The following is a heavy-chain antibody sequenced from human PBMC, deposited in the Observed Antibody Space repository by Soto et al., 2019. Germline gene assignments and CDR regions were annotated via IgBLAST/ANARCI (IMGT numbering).Heavy chain of an antibody. CDR2: ISGSGGST. V-gene: IGHV3-23*01. Sequence: GGSLRLSCAASGFTFSSYSMTWVRQAPGKGLEWVSGISGSGGSTYYADSVKGRFTVSRDNSKNTLYLQMDSLRAEDTAVYYCAKCGSAILGPLANFDQWGQGTLVTVSS. D-gene: IGHD3-10*01. CDR3: AKCGSAILGPLANFDQ. J-gene: IGHJ4*02. CDR1: GFTFSSYS.